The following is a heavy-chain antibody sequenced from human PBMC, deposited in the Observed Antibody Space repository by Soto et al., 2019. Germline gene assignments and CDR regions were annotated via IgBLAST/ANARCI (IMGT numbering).Heavy chain of an antibody. CDR3: ARAPYYYDSSGYSAY. V-gene: IGHV3-21*01. Sequence: GVSLRLSFAASGFTFSSYSMNWVRQAPGKGLEWVSSISSSSSYIYYADSVEGRFTISRDNAKNSLYLQMNSLRAEDTAVYYCARAPYYYDSSGYSAYWGQGTLVTVSS. J-gene: IGHJ4*02. D-gene: IGHD3-22*01. CDR1: GFTFSSYS. CDR2: ISSSSSYI.